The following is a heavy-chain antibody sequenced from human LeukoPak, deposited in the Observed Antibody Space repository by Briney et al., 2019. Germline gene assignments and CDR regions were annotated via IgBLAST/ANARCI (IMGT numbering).Heavy chain of an antibody. D-gene: IGHD3-22*01. CDR2: IYSGGSP. Sequence: EGSLTLSCSVSEFSVSSNYMSWVRQAPGKGPEWVSVIYSGGSPQYADSVKDRFTISRDNAKNTLYLQMNSLRTEDTAVYYCARDPRYYDRWGQGTLVTVSS. CDR3: ARDPRYYDR. CDR1: EFSVSSNY. J-gene: IGHJ4*02. V-gene: IGHV3-66*02.